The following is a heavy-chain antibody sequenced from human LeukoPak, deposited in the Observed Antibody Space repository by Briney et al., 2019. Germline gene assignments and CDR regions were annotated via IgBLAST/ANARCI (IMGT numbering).Heavy chain of an antibody. CDR1: GFTFSSYG. D-gene: IGHD1-7*01. J-gene: IGHJ4*02. CDR3: ARDSPAYNWNYGIFDC. V-gene: IGHV3-33*01. CDR2: IWYDGSNK. Sequence: PGGSLRLSCAASGFTFSSYGMHWVRQAPGKGLEWVALIWYDGSNKYYADSVKGRFTISRDNSKNTLYLQMNSLRVEDTAVYYCARDSPAYNWNYGIFDCWGQGTLVTVSS.